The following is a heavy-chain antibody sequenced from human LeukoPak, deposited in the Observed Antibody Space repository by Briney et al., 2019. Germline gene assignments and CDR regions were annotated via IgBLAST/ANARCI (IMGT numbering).Heavy chain of an antibody. Sequence: PGGSLRLSCAASGFTFSSSVIIWVRQAPGKGLEWVSGISGSGGSTYYADSVKGRFTISRDNSKNTLYLQMNSLRVEDTAVYYCAKLIKLSGSSHVDYWGQGTLVTVSS. CDR2: ISGSGGST. J-gene: IGHJ4*02. CDR3: AKLIKLSGSSHVDY. CDR1: GFTFSSSV. D-gene: IGHD1-26*01. V-gene: IGHV3-23*01.